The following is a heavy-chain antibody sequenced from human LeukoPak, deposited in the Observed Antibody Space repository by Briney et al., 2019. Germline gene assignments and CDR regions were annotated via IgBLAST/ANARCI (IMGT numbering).Heavy chain of an antibody. Sequence: ASVKVSCKASGGTFSSYAISWVRQAPGQGLEWMGWTSAYNGNTNYAQKLQGRVTMTTDTSTSTAYMELRSLRSDDTAVYYCARVLGYGSGSYSLYYYYYYMDVWGKGTTVTVSS. CDR2: TSAYNGNT. CDR3: ARVLGYGSGSYSLYYYYYYMDV. V-gene: IGHV1-18*01. CDR1: GGTFSSYA. D-gene: IGHD3-10*01. J-gene: IGHJ6*03.